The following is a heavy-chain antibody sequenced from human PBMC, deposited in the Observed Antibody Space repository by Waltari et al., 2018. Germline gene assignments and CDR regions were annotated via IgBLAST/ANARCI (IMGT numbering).Heavy chain of an antibody. V-gene: IGHV4-39*01. Sequence: QLQLQESGPRLVQPSETLSLTCTVSGDSISSDSYYWGWVRQPPGKGLEWMGTIDYSGTIDYRWNTYYIPSLKSRVSIAVDTSKNRISLRLTSVTAADTAVYYCARQLVHSGSGTYYEANYWGRGILGTVAA. CDR1: GDSISSDSYY. J-gene: IGHJ4*02. CDR3: ARQLVHSGSGTYYEANY. CDR2: IDYSGTIDYRWNT. D-gene: IGHD3-10*01.